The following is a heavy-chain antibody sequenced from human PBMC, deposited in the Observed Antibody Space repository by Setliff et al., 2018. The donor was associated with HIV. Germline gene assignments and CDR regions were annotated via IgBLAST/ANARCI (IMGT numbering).Heavy chain of an antibody. D-gene: IGHD6-13*01. J-gene: IGHJ6*03. Sequence: ASVKVSCKSSGYTFTSYGISWVRQAPGQGLEWMGWISAYNGNTNYAQKLQGRVTMTTDTSTRTAYMELRSLRSDDTAVYYCARRVQGSNWYSRYYYYYIDVWGKGTTVTVSS. CDR2: ISAYNGNT. CDR1: GYTFTSYG. CDR3: ARRVQGSNWYSRYYYYYIDV. V-gene: IGHV1-18*01.